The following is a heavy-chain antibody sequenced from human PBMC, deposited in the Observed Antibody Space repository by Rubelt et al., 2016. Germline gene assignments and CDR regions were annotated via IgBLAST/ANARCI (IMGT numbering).Heavy chain of an antibody. J-gene: IGHJ4*02. CDR2: INPSGGST. CDR1: GYTFTSYY. Sequence: QVQLVQSGAEVKKPGASVKVSCKASGYTFTSYYMHWVRQAPGQGLEWMGIINPSGGSTSYGQKFQGGVTMTRDTSTSTVYMELSSLRSEDTAVYYCARTKTVEMATIPLAYWGQGTLVTVSS. D-gene: IGHD5-24*01. CDR3: ARTKTVEMATIPLAY. V-gene: IGHV1-46*01.